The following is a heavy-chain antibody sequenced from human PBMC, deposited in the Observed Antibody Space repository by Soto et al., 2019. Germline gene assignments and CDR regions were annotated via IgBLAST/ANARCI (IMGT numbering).Heavy chain of an antibody. CDR2: IDPSDFYT. V-gene: IGHV5-10-1*01. CDR3: AIDDY. Sequence: SLKISCKGSVDSFTSDWISWVRQMPGKGLEWMGRIDPSDFYTNYSASFQGHGTISADKSISTAYMQGSSLKASDTAMYHCAIDDYWSQRSFVT. J-gene: IGHJ4*02. D-gene: IGHD1-26*01. CDR1: VDSFTSDW.